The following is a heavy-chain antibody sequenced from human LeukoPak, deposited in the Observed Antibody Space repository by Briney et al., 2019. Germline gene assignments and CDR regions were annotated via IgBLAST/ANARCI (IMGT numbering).Heavy chain of an antibody. D-gene: IGHD2-2*02. V-gene: IGHV3-23*01. J-gene: IGHJ4*02. CDR3: AEHHHSKNIPLYFDS. CDR2: ISGSGGST. CDR1: GFTLSSYA. Sequence: PGGSLRLSCAASGFTLSSYAMSWVSQAPGKGLEWVSAISGSGGSTYYADSVKGRFTISRDNSKNTLYLQMNSLRAEDTAVYYCAEHHHSKNIPLYFDSWGQGTLVTVSS.